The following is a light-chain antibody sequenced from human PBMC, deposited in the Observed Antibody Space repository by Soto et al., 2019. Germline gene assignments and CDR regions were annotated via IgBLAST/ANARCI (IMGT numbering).Light chain of an antibody. CDR2: RNN. CDR1: SSNIGSNY. J-gene: IGLJ7*01. CDR3: AASDDSLSGPV. V-gene: IGLV1-47*01. Sequence: QSVLTQPPSASGTPGQRVTISCSGSSSNIGSNYVYWYQQLPGTAPNLLIYRNNQRPSGVPDRFSGSKSGTSAALAISGLRSEDEADYYCAASDDSLSGPVFGGGTQLTVL.